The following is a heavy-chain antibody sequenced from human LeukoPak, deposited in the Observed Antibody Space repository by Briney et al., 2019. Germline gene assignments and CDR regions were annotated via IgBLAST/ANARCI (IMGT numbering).Heavy chain of an antibody. CDR3: AKDGSTMIVVVIRLDY. CDR1: GFTFSSYG. Sequence: GRSLRLSCAASGFTFSSYGMHWVRQAPGKGLEWVAVIWYDGSNKYYADSVKGRFTISRDNSKNTLYLQMNSLRAEDTAVYYCAKDGSTMIVVVIRLDYWGQGTLVTVSS. CDR2: IWYDGSNK. V-gene: IGHV3-33*06. J-gene: IGHJ4*02. D-gene: IGHD3-22*01.